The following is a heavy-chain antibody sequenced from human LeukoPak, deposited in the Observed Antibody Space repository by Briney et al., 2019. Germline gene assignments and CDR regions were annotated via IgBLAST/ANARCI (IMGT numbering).Heavy chain of an antibody. V-gene: IGHV1-69*04. CDR1: AGTFSSYA. D-gene: IGHD5-12*01. Sequence: GASVKVSCKASAGTFSSYAISWVRPAPGHVLEWMGRIITILGIANYARKFQGRVTITADNSTSTADMELSSLRSEDTAVHYGARDLGPSGYDSVYWGQGTLDTVSS. CDR3: ARDLGPSGYDSVY. CDR2: IITILGIA. J-gene: IGHJ4*02.